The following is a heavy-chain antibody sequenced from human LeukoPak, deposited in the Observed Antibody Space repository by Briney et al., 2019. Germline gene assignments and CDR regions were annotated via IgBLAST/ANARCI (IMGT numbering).Heavy chain of an antibody. CDR1: TGSISSSDW. CDR3: ARVRCSGGSCYSVFDF. V-gene: IGHV4-4*02. J-gene: IGHJ4*02. CDR2: ISHSGST. D-gene: IGHD2-15*01. Sequence: SETLSLTCTVSTGSISSSDWWSWVRQPPGKGLEWIGEISHSGSTNYNPSLKSRLTISVDKSKNQFSLKLSSMTAADTAVYYCARVRCSGGSCYSVFDFWGQGTLVTVSS.